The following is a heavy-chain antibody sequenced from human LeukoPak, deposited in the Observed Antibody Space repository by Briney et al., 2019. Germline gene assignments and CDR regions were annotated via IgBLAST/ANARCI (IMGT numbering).Heavy chain of an antibody. V-gene: IGHV1-69*04. CDR1: GGTFSRYA. J-gene: IGHJ4*02. CDR3: ARDPVSGLRSPGYFDY. CDR2: IIPILGIA. D-gene: IGHD5-12*01. Sequence: GSSVKVSCKASGGTFSRYAISWVRQAPGQGLEWMGRIIPILGIANYAQKFQGRVTITADKSTSTAYMELSSLRSEDTAVYYCARDPVSGLRSPGYFDYWGQGTLVTVSS.